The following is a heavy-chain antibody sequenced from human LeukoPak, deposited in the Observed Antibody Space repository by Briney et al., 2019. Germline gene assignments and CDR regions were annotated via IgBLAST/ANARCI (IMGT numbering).Heavy chain of an antibody. V-gene: IGHV3-7*01. CDR1: GFTFSSYW. Sequence: GGSLRLSCAASGFTFSSYWMSWVRQAPGKGLEWVANIKQDGSEKYYVDSVKGRFTISRDNAKNSLYLQMNSLRAEDTAVYHCARDARDITMIDHSAYWGQGTLVTVSS. J-gene: IGHJ4*02. CDR3: ARDARDITMIDHSAY. CDR2: IKQDGSEK. D-gene: IGHD3-22*01.